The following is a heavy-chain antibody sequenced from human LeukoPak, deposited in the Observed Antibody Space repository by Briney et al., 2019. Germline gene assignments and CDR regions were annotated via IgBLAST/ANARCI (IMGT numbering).Heavy chain of an antibody. D-gene: IGHD3-10*01. CDR1: GFPFSSYP. CDR3: AKTRGSGPFDY. Sequence: PGGSLRLSCVGSGFPFSSYPMKWVRQAPGKGLEWVSAISGSGGSTYYADSVKGRFTISRDNSKTTLYLQMNNLRAEDTAVYYCAKTRGSGPFDYWGQGTLVTVSS. CDR2: ISGSGGST. J-gene: IGHJ4*02. V-gene: IGHV3-23*01.